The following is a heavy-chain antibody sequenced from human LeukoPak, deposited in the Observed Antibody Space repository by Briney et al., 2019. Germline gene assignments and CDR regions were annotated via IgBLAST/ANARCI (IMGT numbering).Heavy chain of an antibody. CDR2: ISGGGATI. CDR3: ARADTAMVFDY. J-gene: IGHJ4*02. CDR1: GFTFTTYA. Sequence: GSLRLSCAASGFTFTTYAMNWVRQAPDKGLEWVSLISGGGATIYYADSVKGRFTISRDNSKNTLYLQMNSLRAEDTAVYYCARADTAMVFDYWGQGTLVTVSS. D-gene: IGHD5-18*01. V-gene: IGHV3-23*01.